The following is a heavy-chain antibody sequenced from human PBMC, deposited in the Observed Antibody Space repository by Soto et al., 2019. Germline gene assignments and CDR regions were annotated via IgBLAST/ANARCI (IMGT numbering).Heavy chain of an antibody. D-gene: IGHD4-17*01. CDR2: IRSKAYGGTT. V-gene: IGHV3-49*04. J-gene: IGHJ4*02. CDR3: TREFYGDYSPN. Sequence: GGSLRLSCTASGFTFGDYAMSWVRQAPGKGLEWVGFIRSKAYGGTTEYAASVKGRFTVSRDDSKSIAYLQMNSLKTEDTAVYYCTREFYGDYSPNWGQGTLVTVSS. CDR1: GFTFGDYA.